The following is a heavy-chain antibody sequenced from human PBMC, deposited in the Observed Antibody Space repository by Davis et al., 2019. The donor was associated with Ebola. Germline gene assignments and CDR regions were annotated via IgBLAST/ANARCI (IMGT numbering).Heavy chain of an antibody. D-gene: IGHD4-17*01. J-gene: IGHJ6*03. Sequence: SVKVSCKASGYTFTYRYLHWVRQAPGQALEWMGWITPFNGNTNYAQKFQDRVTITRDRSMSTAYMELSSLRSEDTAMYYCARDLTVSPMDVWGKGTTVTVSS. CDR2: ITPFNGNT. V-gene: IGHV1-45*02. CDR1: GYTFTYRY. CDR3: ARDLTVSPMDV.